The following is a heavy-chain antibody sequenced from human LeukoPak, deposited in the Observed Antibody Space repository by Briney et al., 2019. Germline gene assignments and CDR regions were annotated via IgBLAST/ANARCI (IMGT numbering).Heavy chain of an antibody. Sequence: SETLSLTCAVYGGSFSGYYWSWIRQPPGKGLEWIGEINHSGSTNYNPSLKSRVTISVDTSKNQFSLKLSSVTAADTAVYYCASLAEGGYRADYYYYMDVWGKGTTVTVSS. CDR2: INHSGST. CDR1: GGSFSGYY. J-gene: IGHJ6*03. D-gene: IGHD3-10*01. CDR3: ASLAEGGYRADYYYYMDV. V-gene: IGHV4-34*01.